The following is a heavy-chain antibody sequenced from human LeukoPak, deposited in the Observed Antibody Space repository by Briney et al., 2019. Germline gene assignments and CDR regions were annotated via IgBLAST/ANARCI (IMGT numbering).Heavy chain of an antibody. J-gene: IGHJ4*02. D-gene: IGHD3-16*01. CDR3: AKDNDYVWGSSDY. CDR2: ISGSGGST. V-gene: IGHV3-23*01. Sequence: PGGSLRLSCAASGFTFSSYAMSWVRQAPGKGLEWVSAISGSGGSTYYADSVKGRFTISRDDSKNTLYLQMNSLRAEDTAVYYCAKDNDYVWGSSDYWGQGTLVTVSS. CDR1: GFTFSSYA.